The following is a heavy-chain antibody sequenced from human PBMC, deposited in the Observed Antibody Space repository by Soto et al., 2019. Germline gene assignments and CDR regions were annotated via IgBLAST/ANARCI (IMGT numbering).Heavy chain of an antibody. D-gene: IGHD5-12*01. Sequence: QVQLVESGGGVVQPGRSLRLSCAASGFTFSTYGMHWVRQAPGKGLEWVAVISYDGSNKYYADSVKGRFTISRDNSKNTRYLQMNSLRAEDTAVYYCAKDVMDRVGWFDPWGQGTLVTVSS. V-gene: IGHV3-30*18. J-gene: IGHJ5*02. CDR1: GFTFSTYG. CDR3: AKDVMDRVGWFDP. CDR2: ISYDGSNK.